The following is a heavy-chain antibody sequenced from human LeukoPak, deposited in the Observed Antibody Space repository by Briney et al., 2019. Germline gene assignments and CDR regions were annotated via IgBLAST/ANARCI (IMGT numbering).Heavy chain of an antibody. Sequence: GGSLRLSCAASGFTFSTYRMNWVRQAPGKGLEWVSSISRSGTHINYYADSVKGRFTISRDNSKNTLYLQMNSLRAEDTAVYYCAKGRAVAGTRYFDYWGQGTLVTVSS. V-gene: IGHV3-21*04. CDR1: GFTFSTYR. J-gene: IGHJ4*02. D-gene: IGHD6-19*01. CDR2: ISRSGTHI. CDR3: AKGRAVAGTRYFDY.